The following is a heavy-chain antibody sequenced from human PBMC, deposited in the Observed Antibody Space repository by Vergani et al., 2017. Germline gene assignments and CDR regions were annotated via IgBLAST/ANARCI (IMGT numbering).Heavy chain of an antibody. Sequence: EVQLVESGGGLVQPGGSLRLSCAASGFTVSSNYMSWVRQAPGKGLEWVSVIYSGGSTYYADSVKGRFTISRDNSKNTLYLQMNSLRAEDTAVYYCAREAVVPAAIRRGTHGYYYYGMDVWGQGTTVTVSS. J-gene: IGHJ6*02. CDR3: AREAVVPAAIRRGTHGYYYYGMDV. CDR1: GFTVSSNY. D-gene: IGHD2-2*02. V-gene: IGHV3-66*01. CDR2: IYSGGST.